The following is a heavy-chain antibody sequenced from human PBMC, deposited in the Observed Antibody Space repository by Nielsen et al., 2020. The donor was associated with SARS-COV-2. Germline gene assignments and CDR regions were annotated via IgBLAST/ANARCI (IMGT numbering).Heavy chain of an antibody. CDR1: GFTFSPYA. V-gene: IGHV3-30-3*01. CDR3: ARGAGRYWEATYFDY. J-gene: IGHJ4*02. D-gene: IGHD3-10*01. CDR2: ISYDGSND. Sequence: GGSLRLSCAVSGFTFSPYAMHWVRQAPGKGLDWVAVISYDGSNDFYADSVKGRFTISRDNSKNTLYLQMNSLRADDTAIYYCARGAGRYWEATYFDYWGQGTLVTVSS.